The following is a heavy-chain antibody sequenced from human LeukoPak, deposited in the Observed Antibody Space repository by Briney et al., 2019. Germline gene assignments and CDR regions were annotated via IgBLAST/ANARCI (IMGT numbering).Heavy chain of an antibody. CDR2: IKQDGSEK. CDR1: GFTFSSYW. J-gene: IGHJ4*02. CDR3: ARDLRSDIAAAGNDY. Sequence: GGSLRLSCAASGFTFSSYWMSWVRQAPGKGLEWVANIKQDGSEKYYVDSVKGRFTISRDNAKNSLYLQMNSLRAEDTAVYYCARDLRSDIAAAGNDYWGQGTLVTVSS. D-gene: IGHD6-13*01. V-gene: IGHV3-7*01.